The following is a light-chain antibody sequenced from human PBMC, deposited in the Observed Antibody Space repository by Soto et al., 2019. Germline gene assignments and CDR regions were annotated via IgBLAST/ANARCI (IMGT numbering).Light chain of an antibody. CDR2: GAS. Sequence: EIVMTQSPATLSVSPRERATLSCRASQSVSSNLAWYQQKPGQAPRLLIYGASTRATGIPARFSGSGSGTEFTLTFSTLQSEDFAVYYCQQYNNWPLTFGGGTKVEIK. J-gene: IGKJ4*01. CDR1: QSVSSN. CDR3: QQYNNWPLT. V-gene: IGKV3D-15*01.